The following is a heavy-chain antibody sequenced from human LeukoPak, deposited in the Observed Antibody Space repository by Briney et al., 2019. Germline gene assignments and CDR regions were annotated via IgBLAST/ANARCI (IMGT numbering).Heavy chain of an antibody. V-gene: IGHV1-46*01. CDR1: GYTFTSYY. J-gene: IGHJ6*02. D-gene: IGHD1-1*01. CDR3: ARRPKATWNYYYYGMDV. Sequence: ASVKVSCKASGYTFTSYYMHWVRQAPGQGLEWMGIINPSGGSTTYAQKFQGRVTITADESTSTAYMELSSLRSEDTAVYYCARRPKATWNYYYYGMDVWGQGTTVTVSS. CDR2: INPSGGST.